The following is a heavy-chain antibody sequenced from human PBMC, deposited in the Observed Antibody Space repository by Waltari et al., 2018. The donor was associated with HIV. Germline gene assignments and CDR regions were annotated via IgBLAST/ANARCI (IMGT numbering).Heavy chain of an antibody. CDR3: ASSTDLRFLGLDY. CDR1: GFTVSSHS. CDR2: IYSGGST. V-gene: IGHV3-53*01. D-gene: IGHD3-3*01. J-gene: IGHJ4*02. Sequence: EVQLVESGGGLIQPGGSLRLSCAASGFTVSSHSMSWVRQAPGKGLEWVSVIYSGGSTYYADSVKGRFTISRDNSKNTLYLQMNSLRAEDTAVYYCASSTDLRFLGLDYWGQGTLVTVSS.